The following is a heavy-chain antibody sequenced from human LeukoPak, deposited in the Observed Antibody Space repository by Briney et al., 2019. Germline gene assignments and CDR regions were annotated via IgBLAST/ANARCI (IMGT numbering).Heavy chain of an antibody. CDR1: GFTFSSYS. J-gene: IGHJ4*02. CDR3: ARLITSTVTTTFDY. D-gene: IGHD4-17*01. V-gene: IGHV3-20*04. CDR2: INWNGGST. Sequence: GGSLRLSCAASGFTFSSYSMNWVRQAPGKGLEWVSGINWNGGSTGYADSVKGRFTISRDNAKNSLYLQMNSLRDEDTAVYYCARLITSTVTTTFDYWGQGTLVTVSS.